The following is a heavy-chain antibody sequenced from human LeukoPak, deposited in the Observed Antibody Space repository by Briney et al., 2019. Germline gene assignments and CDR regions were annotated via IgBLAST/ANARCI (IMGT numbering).Heavy chain of an antibody. CDR1: GYTFTNYD. CDR2: MNPNSGNT. CDR3: ARGRRFKGYFDY. J-gene: IGHJ4*02. V-gene: IGHV1-8*01. Sequence: ASVKVSCKASGYTFTNYDINWVRQATGQGLEWMGWMNPNSGNTGYAQKFQGRVTMTRNTSISTAYMELSSLRSEDTAVYYCARGRRFKGYFDYWGQGTLVTVSS.